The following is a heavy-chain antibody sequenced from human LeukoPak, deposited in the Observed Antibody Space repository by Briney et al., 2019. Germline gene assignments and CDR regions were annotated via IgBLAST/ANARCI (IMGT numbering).Heavy chain of an antibody. Sequence: GASVKVSCKASGYTFTSYDINWVRQATGQGLEWMGWMNPNSGNTGYAQKFQGRVTMTRNTSISTAYMELSSLRSEDTAVYYCARAPRRYCSGGSCYFDYWGQGTLVTVSS. CDR3: ARAPRRYCSGGSCYFDY. D-gene: IGHD2-15*01. CDR2: MNPNSGNT. CDR1: GYTFTSYD. V-gene: IGHV1-8*01. J-gene: IGHJ4*02.